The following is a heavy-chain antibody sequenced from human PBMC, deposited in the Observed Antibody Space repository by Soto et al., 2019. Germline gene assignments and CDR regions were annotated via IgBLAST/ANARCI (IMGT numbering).Heavy chain of an antibody. V-gene: IGHV1-18*01. J-gene: IGHJ6*02. D-gene: IGHD5-12*01. CDR1: GYTFTSYG. CDR2: IRAYNGKT. Sequence: QVQLVQSGGEVKKPGASVKLSFTAFGYTFTSYGISWVRRAHGRGLEWMGWIRAYNGKTNYAQNVQGRVTMTTDTSTRTAYMDLRSLRSDDTAVYYCARGGDVNYYHGMDVWGQGTTVTVSS. CDR3: ARGGDVNYYHGMDV.